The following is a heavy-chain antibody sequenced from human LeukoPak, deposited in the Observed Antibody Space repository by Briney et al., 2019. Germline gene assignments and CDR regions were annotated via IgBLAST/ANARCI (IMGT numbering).Heavy chain of an antibody. V-gene: IGHV3-13*01. CDR2: IGTAGDT. J-gene: IGHJ6*04. CDR1: GFTFSNYD. D-gene: IGHD5-18*01. CDR3: ASGYNYGPRALHV. Sequence: GGSLRLSCAASGFTFSNYDMQWVRQAAGKGLEWVSRIGTAGDTNYSGSVKGRFSISRENAKNSLYLQMNSLRAGDTAVYYCASGYNYGPRALHVWGKGTTVIVSS.